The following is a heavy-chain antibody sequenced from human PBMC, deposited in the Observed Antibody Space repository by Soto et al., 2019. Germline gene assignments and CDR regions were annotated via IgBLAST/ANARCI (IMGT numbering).Heavy chain of an antibody. CDR1: GNTFTGNY. CDR3: ARSAAPGDAFDI. CDR2: INPNSGGT. D-gene: IGHD2-2*01. V-gene: IGHV1-2*04. J-gene: IGHJ3*02. Sequence: GASVKVSCKASGNTFTGNYMHWGRQAPGQGLEWMGWINPNSGGTNYAQKFQGWVTMTRDTSISTAYMELSRLRSDDTAVYYCARSAAPGDAFDIWGQGTMVTVSS.